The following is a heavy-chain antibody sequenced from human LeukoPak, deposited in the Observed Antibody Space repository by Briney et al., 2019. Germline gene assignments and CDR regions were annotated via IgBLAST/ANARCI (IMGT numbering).Heavy chain of an antibody. V-gene: IGHV2-5*02. J-gene: IGHJ4*02. CDR3: ARSISSGAWDS. D-gene: IGHD4-17*01. CDR1: GFSRNTGGGA. Sequence: SGPTLVNPTQTLTLTCTFSGFSRNTGGGAVGWIRQPAGKALEWLALIFWDDDKRYTSYMKRRLTTTKDTSKNQVVLTMTAMDPVDTGTYYCARSISSGAWDSWGQGTLVTVSS. CDR2: IFWDDDK.